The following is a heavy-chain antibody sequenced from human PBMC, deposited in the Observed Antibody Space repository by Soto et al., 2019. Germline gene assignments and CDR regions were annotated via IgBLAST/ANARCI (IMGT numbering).Heavy chain of an antibody. CDR3: AAWARSSWFDY. CDR1: GFTFSSYW. J-gene: IGHJ4*02. Sequence: EVQLVESGGGLVQPGESLRLSCAGSGFTFSSYWMSWVRQAPGKGLEWVANIKQDGSETDYVDSVKGRFTISRDNAKNSLYLQMNSLRAEDTAVYYCAAWARSSWFDYWGQRTLVTVSS. V-gene: IGHV3-7*05. D-gene: IGHD6-13*01. CDR2: IKQDGSET.